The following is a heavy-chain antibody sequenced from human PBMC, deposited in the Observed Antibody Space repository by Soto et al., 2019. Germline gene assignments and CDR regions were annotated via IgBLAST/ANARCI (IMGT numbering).Heavy chain of an antibody. Sequence: GGSLRLSCAASGFTFSSYSMNWVRQAPGKGLEWVSSISSSSSYIYYADSVKGRFTISRDNAKNSLYLQMNSLRAEDTAVYYCARDGLRFRAFDYWGQGTLVTVSS. J-gene: IGHJ4*02. D-gene: IGHD5-12*01. CDR2: ISSSSSYI. CDR3: ARDGLRFRAFDY. V-gene: IGHV3-21*01. CDR1: GFTFSSYS.